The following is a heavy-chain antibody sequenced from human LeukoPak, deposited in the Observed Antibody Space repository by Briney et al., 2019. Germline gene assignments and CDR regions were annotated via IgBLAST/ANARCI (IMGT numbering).Heavy chain of an antibody. CDR3: ARCGYSGYVRYYYYMDV. D-gene: IGHD5-12*01. CDR2: ISSSGSTI. Sequence: GGSLRLSCAASGFTFSSYDMSWVRQAPGKGLEWVSYISSSGSTIYYADSVKGRFTISRDNAKNSLYLQMNSLRAEDTAVYYCARCGYSGYVRYYYYMDVWGKGTTVTISS. V-gene: IGHV3-11*01. CDR1: GFTFSSYD. J-gene: IGHJ6*03.